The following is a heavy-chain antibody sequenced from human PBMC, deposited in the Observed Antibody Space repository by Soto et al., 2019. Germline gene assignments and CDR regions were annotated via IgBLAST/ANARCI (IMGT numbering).Heavy chain of an antibody. Sequence: QVQLVESGGGLVKPGGSLRLSCAASGFTFSDYYMSWIRQAPGKGLEWVSYMTNSGGTIYYADSVKGRFTISRDNAKNSLYVQMNSLRAEDTAVYYCTRAGGYWNPRGFDYWGQGTLVTVSS. V-gene: IGHV3-11*01. D-gene: IGHD1-1*01. J-gene: IGHJ4*02. CDR1: GFTFSDYY. CDR3: TRAGGYWNPRGFDY. CDR2: MTNSGGTI.